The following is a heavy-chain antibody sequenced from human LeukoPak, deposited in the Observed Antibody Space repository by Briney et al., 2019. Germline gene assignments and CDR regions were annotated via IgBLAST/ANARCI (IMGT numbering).Heavy chain of an antibody. CDR2: ISWDGGST. Sequence: GGSLKLSCAASGFTFDDYTMHWVRQAPGKGLGWVSLISWDGGSTYYADSVKGRFTISRDNSKNSLYLQMNSLRTEDTALYYCAKDQSAYSSSWYPPYFDYWGQGTLVTVSS. CDR3: AKDQSAYSSSWYPPYFDY. J-gene: IGHJ4*02. D-gene: IGHD6-13*01. V-gene: IGHV3-43*01. CDR1: GFTFDDYT.